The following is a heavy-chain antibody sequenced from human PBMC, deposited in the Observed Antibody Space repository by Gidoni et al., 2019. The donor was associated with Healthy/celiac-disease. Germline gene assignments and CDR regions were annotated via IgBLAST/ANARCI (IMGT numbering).Heavy chain of an antibody. Sequence: VQLVESGGGVVQPGRSLRLSCAASGFTFSSYGMHWVRQAPGKGLEWVAVISYDGSNKYYADSVKGRFTISRDNSKNTLYLQMNSLRAEDTAVYYCAKMEGYFDYWGQGTLVTVSS. V-gene: IGHV3-30*18. J-gene: IGHJ4*02. CDR2: ISYDGSNK. CDR1: GFTFSSYG. CDR3: AKMEGYFDY. D-gene: IGHD1-1*01.